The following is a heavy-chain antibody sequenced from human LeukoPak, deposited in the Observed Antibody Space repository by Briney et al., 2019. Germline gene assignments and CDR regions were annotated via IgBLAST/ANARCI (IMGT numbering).Heavy chain of an antibody. CDR2: INPNSGGT. D-gene: IGHD2-15*01. CDR1: GDTFTGYY. V-gene: IGHV1-2*02. CDR3: ASSSRYCSGSSCYWEDYYYGMDV. J-gene: IGHJ6*02. Sequence: GASVRVSCKASGDTFTGYYMHWVRQAPGQGLEWMGWINPNSGGTNYAQKFQGRVTMTRDTSISTAYMELSRLRSDDTAVYYCASSSRYCSGSSCYWEDYYYGMDVWGQGTTITVSS.